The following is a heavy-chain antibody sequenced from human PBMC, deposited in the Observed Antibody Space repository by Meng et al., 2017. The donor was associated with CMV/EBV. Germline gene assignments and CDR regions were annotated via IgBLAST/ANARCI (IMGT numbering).Heavy chain of an antibody. CDR1: GGSISSSSYY. J-gene: IGHJ6*02. Sequence: GSLRLSCTVSGGSISSSSYYWGWIRQPPGKGLEWIGSIYYSGSTYYNPSLKSRVTISVDTSKNQFSLKLSSVTAADTAVYYCAKDLKTYYDFWSAGYGMDVWGQGTTVTVSS. V-gene: IGHV4-39*07. CDR3: AKDLKTYYDFWSAGYGMDV. CDR2: IYYSGST. D-gene: IGHD3-3*01.